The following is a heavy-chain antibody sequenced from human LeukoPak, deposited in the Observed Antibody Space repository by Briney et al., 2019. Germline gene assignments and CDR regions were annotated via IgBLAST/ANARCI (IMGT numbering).Heavy chain of an antibody. CDR2: ISSSGSTI. CDR3: ARDRTRGYCSGDTCIDSNWYFDL. Sequence: PGGSLRLSCAASGFTFSSYEMHWVRQAPGKGLEWVSYISSSGSTIYYADSVKGRFTISRDNAKNLLFLQMNSLRAEDTAVYYCARDRTRGYCSGDTCIDSNWYFDLWGRGSLVTVSS. CDR1: GFTFSSYE. J-gene: IGHJ2*01. V-gene: IGHV3-48*03. D-gene: IGHD2-15*01.